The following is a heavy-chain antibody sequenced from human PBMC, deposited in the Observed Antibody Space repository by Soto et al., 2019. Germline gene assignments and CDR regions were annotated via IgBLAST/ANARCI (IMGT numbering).Heavy chain of an antibody. CDR3: AREENCSGGTCYSEYFYR. CDR2: VNPSGGST. Sequence: ASVKVSCKASGYHFTAYSMPWVRLAPGQGLEWMGVVNPSGGSTKYAQNFQVRVTMTRDTSTTTIYMELSSLRSDDTAIYYCAREENCSGGTCYSEYFYRWGQGTLVTVSS. D-gene: IGHD2-15*01. CDR1: GYHFTAYS. V-gene: IGHV1-46*01. J-gene: IGHJ1*01.